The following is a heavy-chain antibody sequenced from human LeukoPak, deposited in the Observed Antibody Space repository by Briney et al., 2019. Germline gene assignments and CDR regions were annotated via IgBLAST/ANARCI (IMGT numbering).Heavy chain of an antibody. Sequence: ASVNVSCKASGYTFTSYDINWVRQATGQGLEWMGWMNPNSGNTGYAQKFQGRVTITRNTSISTAYMGLSSLRSEDTAVYYCARDFSGWYYFDYWGQGTLVTVSS. J-gene: IGHJ4*02. D-gene: IGHD6-19*01. CDR2: MNPNSGNT. CDR3: ARDFSGWYYFDY. CDR1: GYTFTSYD. V-gene: IGHV1-8*03.